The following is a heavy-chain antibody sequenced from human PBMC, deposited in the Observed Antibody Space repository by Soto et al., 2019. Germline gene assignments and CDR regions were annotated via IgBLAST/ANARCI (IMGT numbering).Heavy chain of an antibody. CDR3: ARYGIAAAGDGMDV. CDR1: GGSISSGGYY. CDR2: IYYSGST. J-gene: IGHJ6*02. V-gene: IGHV4-31*03. Sequence: QVQLQESGPGLVKPSQTLSLTCTVSGGSISSGGYYWSWIRQHPGKGLERIGYIYYSGSTYYNPSLKSRVTISVDTSKNQFSLKLSSVTAADTAVYYCARYGIAAAGDGMDVWGQGTTVTVSS. D-gene: IGHD6-13*01.